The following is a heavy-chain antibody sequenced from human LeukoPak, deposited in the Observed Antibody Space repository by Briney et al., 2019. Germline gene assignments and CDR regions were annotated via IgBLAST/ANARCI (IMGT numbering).Heavy chain of an antibody. D-gene: IGHD6-19*01. V-gene: IGHV3-23*01. CDR1: GFTFCSYA. CDR2: ISGRGGST. CDR3: SRCGGGWYYFDY. Sequence: PGGSLRLSCAVSGFTFCSYAMSWVPQAPGKGLEWVSSISGRGGSTYYADSVMGRFTISRDNSKNTLFLQMNSLRGEDTAVYYCSRCGGGWYYFDYWGQGTLVTVSS. J-gene: IGHJ4*02.